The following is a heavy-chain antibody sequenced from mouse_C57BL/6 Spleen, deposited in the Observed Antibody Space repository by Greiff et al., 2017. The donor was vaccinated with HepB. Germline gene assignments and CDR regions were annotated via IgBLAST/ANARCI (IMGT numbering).Heavy chain of an antibody. Sequence: VQLQQSGPELVKPRASVKISCKASGYSFTGYYMNWVKQSPEKSLEWIGEINPSTGGTTYNQKFKAKATLTVDKSSSTAYMQLKSLTSEDSAVYYCARRGRGAFAYWGQGTLVTVSA. CDR1: GYSFTGYY. CDR3: ARRGRGAFAY. J-gene: IGHJ3*01. V-gene: IGHV1-42*01. CDR2: INPSTGGT.